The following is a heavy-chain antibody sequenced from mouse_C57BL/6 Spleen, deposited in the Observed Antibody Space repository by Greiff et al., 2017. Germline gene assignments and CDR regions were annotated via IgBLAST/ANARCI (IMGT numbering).Heavy chain of an antibody. Sequence: EVKVVESEGGLVQPGSSMKLSCTASGFTFSDYYMAWVRQVPAKGLEWVANISYDGSGGYYLDSMKSRFIISRDTAQNILYLQMSSLRSEDTATYYCARESHSSDYPAMDYWCQGTSVSVSS. J-gene: IGHJ4*01. CDR3: ARESHSSDYPAMDY. CDR1: GFTFSDYY. CDR2: ISYDGSGG. V-gene: IGHV5-16*01. D-gene: IGHD3-2*02.